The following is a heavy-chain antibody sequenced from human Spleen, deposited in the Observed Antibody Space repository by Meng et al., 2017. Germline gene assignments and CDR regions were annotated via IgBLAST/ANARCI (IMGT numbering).Heavy chain of an antibody. CDR3: ARVRGWELLDY. J-gene: IGHJ4*02. D-gene: IGHD1-26*01. CDR1: GYTFTDYY. CDR2: INPNSGAT. Sequence: QVQLGQSGAEVKKPGASVKVSCKASGYTFTDYYIHWVRQAPGQGLEWMGWINPNSGATNYAQKFQGRVTMTRDTSISTAYMELSRLRSDDTAVYYCARVRGWELLDYWGQGTLVTVSS. V-gene: IGHV1-2*02.